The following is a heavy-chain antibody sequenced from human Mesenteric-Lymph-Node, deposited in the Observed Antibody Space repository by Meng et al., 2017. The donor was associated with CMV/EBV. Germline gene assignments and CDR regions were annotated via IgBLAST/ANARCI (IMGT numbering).Heavy chain of an antibody. Sequence: GGSLRLSCAASGFTFSSYAMSWVRQAPGKGLEWVSAISGSGGSTYYADSVKGRFTISRDNSKNTLYLQMNSLRAEDTAVYYCAKGSSSSGVYYYYYGMDVWGQGTTVTVSS. J-gene: IGHJ6*02. V-gene: IGHV3-23*01. CDR3: AKGSSSSGVYYYYYGMDV. D-gene: IGHD6-6*01. CDR2: ISGSGGST. CDR1: GFTFSSYA.